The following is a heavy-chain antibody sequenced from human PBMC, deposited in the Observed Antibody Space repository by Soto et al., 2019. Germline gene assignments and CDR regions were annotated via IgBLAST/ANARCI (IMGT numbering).Heavy chain of an antibody. V-gene: IGHV4-61*08. CDR3: ARRGFSSSWYHDY. CDR2: VYYSGST. Sequence: SETLSLTCNVSGGPINSPDYYWSWIRQPPGKGLEWIAYVYYSGSTNYSPSLKSRVTISVDTSKNQFSLKLSSVTAADTAVYYCARRGFSSSWYHDYWGHGALVTVSS. CDR1: GGPINSPDYY. D-gene: IGHD6-13*01. J-gene: IGHJ4*01.